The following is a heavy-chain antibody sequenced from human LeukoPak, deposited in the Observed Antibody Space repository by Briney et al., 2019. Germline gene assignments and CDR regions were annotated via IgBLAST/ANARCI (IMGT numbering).Heavy chain of an antibody. Sequence: GGSLSLSCAASGFTFSSYAMSWVRQAPGKGLEWVSAINGSGGSTYYADSVKGRFTISRDNSKNTLYLQMNSLRAEDTAVYYCARQTGSGLFILPGGQGTLVTVSS. V-gene: IGHV3-23*01. CDR3: ARQTGSGLFILP. CDR1: GFTFSSYA. D-gene: IGHD3/OR15-3a*01. J-gene: IGHJ4*02. CDR2: INGSGGST.